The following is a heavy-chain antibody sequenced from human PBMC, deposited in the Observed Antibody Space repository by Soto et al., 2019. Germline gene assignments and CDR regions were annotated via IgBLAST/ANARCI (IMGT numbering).Heavy chain of an antibody. CDR2: ISWNSGSI. CDR3: AKDMGGFGVVIMSYYYGMDV. CDR1: GFTFDDYA. D-gene: IGHD3-3*01. J-gene: IGHJ6*02. V-gene: IGHV3-9*01. Sequence: PGGSLRLSCAASGFTFDDYAMHWVRQAPGKGLEWVSGISWNSGSIGYADSVKGRFTISRDNAKNSLYLQMNSLRAEDTALYYCAKDMGGFGVVIMSYYYGMDVWGQGTTVTVSS.